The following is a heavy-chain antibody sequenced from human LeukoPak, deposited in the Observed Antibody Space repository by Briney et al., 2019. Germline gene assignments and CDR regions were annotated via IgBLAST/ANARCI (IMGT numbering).Heavy chain of an antibody. V-gene: IGHV3-33*01. Sequence: PGGSLRLSCAATGFTFNHYGMHWVRQAPGKGLEWVAVIWSDGTNRYYTGSVKGRFTISRVDSRNTVYLQMNTLRPEDTGMYYCARDAQRGFDYSNSLQYWGQGTSVTVST. D-gene: IGHD4-11*01. CDR1: GFTFNHYG. CDR2: IWSDGTNR. J-gene: IGHJ4*02. CDR3: ARDAQRGFDYSNSLQY.